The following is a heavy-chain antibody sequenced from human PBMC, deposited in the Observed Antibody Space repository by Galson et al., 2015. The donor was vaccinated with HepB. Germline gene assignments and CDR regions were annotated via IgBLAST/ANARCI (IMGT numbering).Heavy chain of an antibody. D-gene: IGHD3-22*01. V-gene: IGHV3-7*05. CDR1: RFTFSDYW. J-gene: IGHJ4*02. CDR2: IKQDATEK. Sequence: SLRLSCAASRFTFSDYWMGWVRQAPGKGLEWVANIKQDATEKYYVDSLKGRSTISRDNARNSLYLQMNSLRAEDTAVYYCARLNYYYDGSAAFDSWGQGTLVTVSS. CDR3: ARLNYYYDGSAAFDS.